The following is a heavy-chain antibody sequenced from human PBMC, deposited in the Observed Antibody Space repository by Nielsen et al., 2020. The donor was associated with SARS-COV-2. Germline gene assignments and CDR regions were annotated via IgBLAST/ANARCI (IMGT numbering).Heavy chain of an antibody. J-gene: IGHJ6*02. CDR2: ISGSGGST. CDR1: GFTFSSYA. V-gene: IGHV3-23*01. D-gene: IGHD1-26*01. Sequence: GESLKISCAASGFTFSSYAMSWVRQAPGKGLEWVSAISGSGGSTYYADSVKGRFTISRDNSKNSLYLQMNSLRAEDTAVYYCARDRVSGGGYGMDVWGQGTTVTVSS. CDR3: ARDRVSGGGYGMDV.